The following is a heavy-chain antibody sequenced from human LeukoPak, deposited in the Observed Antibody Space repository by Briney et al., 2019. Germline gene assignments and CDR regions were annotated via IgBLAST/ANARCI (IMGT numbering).Heavy chain of an antibody. Sequence: PGGSLRLSCAASGFTFSSYWMTWVRQAPGKGLEWVGNIKGDGSEKYYVDSVKGRFTISRDNAKNSLYLQMNSLRAEDTALYYCARDLEGYCSGGSCYSFHYFDYWGQGTLVTVSS. CDR3: ARDLEGYCSGGSCYSFHYFDY. J-gene: IGHJ4*02. CDR1: GFTFSSYW. V-gene: IGHV3-7*03. D-gene: IGHD2-15*01. CDR2: IKGDGSEK.